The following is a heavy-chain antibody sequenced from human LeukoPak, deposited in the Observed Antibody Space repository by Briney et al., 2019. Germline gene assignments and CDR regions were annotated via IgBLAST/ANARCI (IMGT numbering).Heavy chain of an antibody. D-gene: IGHD3-22*01. CDR2: ISAYNDNT. Sequence: GASVKVSCKASGYTFTSYGINWVRQAPGQGLEWMGWISAYNDNTNYAQKLQGRVTMTTDTSTSTAYMELRSLRSDDTAVYYCARGAYDSSSRYGMDVWGQGTTVTVSS. V-gene: IGHV1-18*01. J-gene: IGHJ6*02. CDR3: ARGAYDSSSRYGMDV. CDR1: GYTFTSYG.